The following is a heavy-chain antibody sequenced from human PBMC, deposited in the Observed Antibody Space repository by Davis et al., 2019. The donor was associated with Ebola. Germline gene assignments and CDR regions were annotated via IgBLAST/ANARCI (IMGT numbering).Heavy chain of an antibody. Sequence: AASVKVSCKASGYTFTSYGISWVRQAPGQGLEWMGWISAYNGNTNYAQKLQGRVTMTTDTSTSTAYMELRSLRSDDTAVYYCARTITMVRGLYWFDPWGQGTLVTVSS. CDR3: ARTITMVRGLYWFDP. D-gene: IGHD3-10*01. CDR2: ISAYNGNT. J-gene: IGHJ5*02. V-gene: IGHV1-18*01. CDR1: GYTFTSYG.